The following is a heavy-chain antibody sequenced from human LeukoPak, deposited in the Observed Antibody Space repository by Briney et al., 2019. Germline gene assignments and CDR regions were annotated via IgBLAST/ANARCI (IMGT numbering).Heavy chain of an antibody. CDR1: GFTFSGYW. CDR3: ARGDDYGGAWYYFDY. D-gene: IGHD4-23*01. Sequence: PGGSLRLSCTASGFTFSGYWMSWVRQAPGKGLEWLSVIYSGGSTYYADSVKGRFTISRDNSKNTLFLQMNSLRAEDTAKYYCARGDDYGGAWYYFDYWGLGTLVTVSP. V-gene: IGHV3-53*01. CDR2: IYSGGST. J-gene: IGHJ4*02.